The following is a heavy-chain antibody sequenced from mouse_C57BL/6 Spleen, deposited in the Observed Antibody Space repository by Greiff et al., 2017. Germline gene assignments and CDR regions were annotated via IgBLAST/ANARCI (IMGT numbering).Heavy chain of an antibody. Sequence: VQLQQSGAELVRPGASVTLSCKASGYTFTDYEMHWVKQTPVHGLEWLGAIDPETGGTAYNQKFKGKAILTADKSSSTAYMELRSLTSEDSAVYYFTGGFFDYWGQGTTLTVSS. CDR2: IDPETGGT. CDR1: GYTFTDYE. CDR3: TGGFFDY. V-gene: IGHV1-15*01. J-gene: IGHJ2*01.